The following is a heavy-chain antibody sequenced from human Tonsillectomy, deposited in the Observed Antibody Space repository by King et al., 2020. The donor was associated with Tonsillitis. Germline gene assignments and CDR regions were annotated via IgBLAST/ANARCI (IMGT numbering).Heavy chain of an antibody. J-gene: IGHJ4*02. D-gene: IGHD3-22*01. V-gene: IGHV3-33*01. Sequence: VQLVESGGGVVQPGRSLRLSCAASGFSFSSYGMHWVRQAPGKGLEWVAVIWYDGSNDYFAASVKGRFTISRDNSKNTLYLQMNSLRDEDTAVYYCASDGGCDTSGFLRHWGQGTLVTVSS. CDR1: GFSFSSYG. CDR2: IWYDGSND. CDR3: ASDGGCDTSGFLRH.